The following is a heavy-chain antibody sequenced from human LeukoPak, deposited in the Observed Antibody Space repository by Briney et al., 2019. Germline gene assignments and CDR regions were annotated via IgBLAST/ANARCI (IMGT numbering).Heavy chain of an antibody. J-gene: IGHJ4*02. D-gene: IGHD6-19*01. CDR2: ISGSGGST. CDR1: GFTFSSYA. CDR3: AKSINSGCSAVIDY. Sequence: PGGSLRLSCAASGFTFSSYAMSWVRQAPGKGLEWVSAISGSGGSTYYADSVKGRFTISRDNAKNSLYLQMNSLRAEDTALYYCAKSINSGCSAVIDYWGQGTLVTVSS. V-gene: IGHV3-23*01.